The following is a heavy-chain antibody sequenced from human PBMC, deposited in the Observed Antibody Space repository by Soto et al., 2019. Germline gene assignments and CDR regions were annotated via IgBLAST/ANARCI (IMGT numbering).Heavy chain of an antibody. D-gene: IGHD3-3*01. J-gene: IGHJ6*02. Sequence: EVQLVQSGAEVKMPGESLTISCKGSGYSFSSSWISWVRQMPGKGLEWMGRIDPSDSYTKYSPSFQGHVTISADKSINTAYLQWSSLQASDTAMYYCARRYDYDSWSGYYTMDLVMDVWGQGTTVTVSS. CDR2: IDPSDSYT. V-gene: IGHV5-10-1*03. CDR1: GYSFSSSW. CDR3: ARRYDYDSWSGYYTMDLVMDV.